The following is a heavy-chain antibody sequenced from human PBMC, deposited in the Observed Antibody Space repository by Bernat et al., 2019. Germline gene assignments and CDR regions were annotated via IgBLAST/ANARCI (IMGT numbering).Heavy chain of an antibody. CDR1: GFTFSNAW. CDR3: ATRVPYGSGSYRVDY. D-gene: IGHD3-10*01. V-gene: IGHV3-15*07. Sequence: EVQLVESGGGLVKPGGSLRLSCAASGFTFSNAWMNWVRQAPGKGLEWVGRIKSKTDGRTTDCAAPVEGRFTISRDDSKNTLYLQMNSLKTGDTAVYYCATRVPYGSGSYRVDYWGQGTLVTVSS. CDR2: IKSKTDGRTT. J-gene: IGHJ4*02.